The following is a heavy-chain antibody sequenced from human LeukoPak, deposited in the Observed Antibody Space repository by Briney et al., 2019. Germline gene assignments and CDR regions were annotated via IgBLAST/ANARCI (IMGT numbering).Heavy chain of an antibody. D-gene: IGHD3-10*01. CDR3: AKRPNSDSGSYYFDH. Sequence: GGSLRLSCAASGFTFKNYAMSWVRQAPGKGLKWVSAIGGSDGVTLYADSVKGRFTVFRDNSKNTLYLEMSNLRVEDTALYYCAKRPNSDSGSYYFDHWGQGTLVTVSS. CDR1: GFTFKNYA. V-gene: IGHV3-23*01. CDR2: IGGSDGVT. J-gene: IGHJ4*02.